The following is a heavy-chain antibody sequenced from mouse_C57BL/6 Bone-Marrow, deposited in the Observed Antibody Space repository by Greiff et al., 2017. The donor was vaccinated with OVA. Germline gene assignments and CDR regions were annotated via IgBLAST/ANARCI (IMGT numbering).Heavy chain of an antibody. V-gene: IGHV2-5*01. CDR1: GFSLTSYG. D-gene: IGHD1-1*01. Sequence: VKLVESGPGLVQPSQSLSITCTVSGFSLTSYGVHWVRQSPGKGLEWLGVIWRGGSRDYNAAFMPRLSLTKDNSKSQVFIKMNSLQSDDTAIYYCAKNLFYYAMDYWGRGTSVTVSS. CDR2: IWRGGSR. CDR3: AKNLFYYAMDY. J-gene: IGHJ4*01.